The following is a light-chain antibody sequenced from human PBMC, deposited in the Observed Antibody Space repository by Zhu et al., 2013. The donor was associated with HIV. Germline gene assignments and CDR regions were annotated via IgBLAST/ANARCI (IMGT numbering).Light chain of an antibody. CDR3: LQHQSSPRT. J-gene: IGKJ1*01. CDR2: AAS. V-gene: IGKV1-27*01. Sequence: IQMTQSPASLSASIGDRVTITCRASQDISNYLAWYQQRPGKVPKVLIHAASTLESGLPTRFRGSGSGTDFTLTIIRLQPEDSGIYYCLQHQSSPRTFGQGTRV. CDR1: QDISNY.